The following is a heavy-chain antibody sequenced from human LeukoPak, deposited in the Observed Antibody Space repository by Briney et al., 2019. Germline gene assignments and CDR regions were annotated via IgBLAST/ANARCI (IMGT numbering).Heavy chain of an antibody. CDR1: GYSISSGYY. J-gene: IGHJ4*02. D-gene: IGHD3-22*01. CDR2: IYHSGST. CDR3: ARVDSSGYLVEGGVDY. V-gene: IGHV4-38-2*02. Sequence: SETLSLTCTVSGYSISSGYYWGWIRPPPGKGLEWIGIIYHSGSTYYNPSLKSRVTISVDTSKNQFSLKLSSVTAADTAVYYCARVDSSGYLVEGGVDYWGQGTLVTVSS.